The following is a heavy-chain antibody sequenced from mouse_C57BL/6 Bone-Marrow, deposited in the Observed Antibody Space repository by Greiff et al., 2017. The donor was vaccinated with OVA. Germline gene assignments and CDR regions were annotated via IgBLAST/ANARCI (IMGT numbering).Heavy chain of an antibody. CDR1: GYTFTSYG. CDR2: IYPRSGNT. J-gene: IGHJ4*01. D-gene: IGHD1-1*02. V-gene: IGHV1-81*01. CDR3: ARASLAMDYY. Sequence: ESGAELARPGASVKLSCKASGYTFTSYGISWVKQRTGQGLEWIGEIYPRSGNTYYNEKFKGKATLTADKSSSTAYMELRSLTSEDSAVYFCARASLAMDYYWGQGTSVTVSS.